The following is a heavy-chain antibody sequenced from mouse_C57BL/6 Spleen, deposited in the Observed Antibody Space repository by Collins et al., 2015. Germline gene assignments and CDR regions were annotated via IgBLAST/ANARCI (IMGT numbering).Heavy chain of an antibody. CDR3: ARDYGYGY. CDR1: GYSFTSYY. CDR2: IYPGSGNT. Sequence: GASVKISCKASGYSFTSYYIHWVKQRPGQGLEWIGWIYPGSGNTKYNEKFKGKATLTADTSSSTAYMQLSSLTSEDSAVYYCARDYGYGYWGQGTTLTVSS. J-gene: IGHJ2*01. V-gene: IGHV1-66*01. D-gene: IGHD2-2*01.